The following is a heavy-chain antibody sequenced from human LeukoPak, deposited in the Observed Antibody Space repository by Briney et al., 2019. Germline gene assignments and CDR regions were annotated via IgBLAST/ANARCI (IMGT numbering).Heavy chain of an antibody. CDR3: ARIGYRSSSFDY. V-gene: IGHV3-7*01. CDR2: IKQDGSEI. D-gene: IGHD6-13*01. Sequence: PGGSLRLSCAASGFTFSSYSMNWVRQAPGKGLEWVANIKQDGSEIDYVDSMKGRFTISRDNAKNSVYLQVSSLRAEDTAVYYCARIGYRSSSFDYWGQGTLVTVSS. CDR1: GFTFSSYS. J-gene: IGHJ4*02.